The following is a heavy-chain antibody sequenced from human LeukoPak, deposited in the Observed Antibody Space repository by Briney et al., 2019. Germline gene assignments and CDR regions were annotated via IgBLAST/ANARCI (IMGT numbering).Heavy chain of an antibody. J-gene: IGHJ5*02. CDR1: GGSISSSNW. CDR2: INHSGST. CDR3: AVSILWNWFDP. Sequence: SGTLSLTCAVSGGSISSSNWWSWVRQPPGKGLEWIGEINHSGSTNYNPSLKSRVTISVDTSKNQFSLKLSSVTAADTAVYYCAVSILWNWFDPWGQGTLVTVSS. V-gene: IGHV4-4*02. D-gene: IGHD2-21*01.